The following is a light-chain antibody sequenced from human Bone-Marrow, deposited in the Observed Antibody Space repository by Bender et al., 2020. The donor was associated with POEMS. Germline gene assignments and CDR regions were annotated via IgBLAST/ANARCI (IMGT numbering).Light chain of an antibody. Sequence: QSMLTQPPSASGTPGQTVTISCSGSSSNIGSNTVNWYQQYPGTAPKLLISGNSQRPSGVPDRVSGSRSGTSASLASSGLQSEDEADYYCGAWDDSLKAPVFGGGTKLTVL. CDR1: SSNIGSNT. V-gene: IGLV1-44*01. CDR2: GNS. J-gene: IGLJ3*02. CDR3: GAWDDSLKAPV.